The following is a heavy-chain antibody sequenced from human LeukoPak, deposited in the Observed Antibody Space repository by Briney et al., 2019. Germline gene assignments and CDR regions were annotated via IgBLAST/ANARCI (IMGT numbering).Heavy chain of an antibody. J-gene: IGHJ6*03. CDR1: GGSISSYY. CDR2: IYYSGST. CDR3: ARGGRYYDSSGYYYDYYYYYMDV. D-gene: IGHD3-22*01. V-gene: IGHV4-59*01. Sequence: PSETLSLTCTVSGGSISSYYWSWIRQPPGKGLEWIGNIYYSGSTNYNPSLKSRVTISVDTSKNQFSLKLSSVTAADTAVYYCARGGRYYDSSGYYYDYYYYYMDVWGKGTTVTVSS.